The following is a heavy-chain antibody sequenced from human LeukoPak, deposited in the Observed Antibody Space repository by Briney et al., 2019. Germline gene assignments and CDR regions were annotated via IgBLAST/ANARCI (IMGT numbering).Heavy chain of an antibody. CDR1: GFTVSSNY. J-gene: IGHJ4*02. CDR2: IYSGGST. D-gene: IGHD6-19*01. V-gene: IGHV3-53*01. Sequence: GGSLRLSCAAAGFTVSSNYMSWVRQAPGKRLEWVSVIYSGGSTYYADSVKGRFTISRDNSKNTLYLQMNSLRAEDTAVYYCARELYSSGWYYFDHWGQGTLVTVSS. CDR3: ARELYSSGWYYFDH.